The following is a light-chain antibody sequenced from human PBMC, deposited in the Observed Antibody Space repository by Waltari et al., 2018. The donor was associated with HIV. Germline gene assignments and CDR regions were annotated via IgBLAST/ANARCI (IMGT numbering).Light chain of an antibody. V-gene: IGLV1-47*01. Sequence: QSVLTKPPSTSGTPGQTVTISCSGTRSDIGTNYVYWYQQVPGTAPKLLIYRNFQRPSGVPARFSGSKSGTSASLAISGLRSEDEAHYHCASWDDSLGGRWVFGGGTKLTVL. CDR1: RSDIGTNY. CDR3: ASWDDSLGGRWV. J-gene: IGLJ3*02. CDR2: RNF.